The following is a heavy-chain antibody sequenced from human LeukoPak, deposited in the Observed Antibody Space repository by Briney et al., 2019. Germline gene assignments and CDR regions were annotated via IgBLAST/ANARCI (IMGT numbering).Heavy chain of an antibody. CDR3: VLPVMILNGYFHH. CDR2: ISYDGSNK. J-gene: IGHJ1*01. D-gene: IGHD3-3*01. V-gene: IGHV3-30*03. Sequence: GGSLRLSCADPGFTFSNYGMYWVLQAPGKGLEWVVVISYDGSNKYYVDSVKGRFTISRDNSNNTLYLQMDSLRAEDTAVYYCVLPVMILNGYFHHWGQGTLVTVSS. CDR1: GFTFSNYG.